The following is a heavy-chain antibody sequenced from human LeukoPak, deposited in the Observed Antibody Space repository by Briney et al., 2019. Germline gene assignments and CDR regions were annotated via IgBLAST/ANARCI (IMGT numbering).Heavy chain of an antibody. Sequence: SETLSLTCTVSGGSISSSSYYWGWIRQPPGKGLEWTGSIYYSGSTYYNSSLKSRVTISLDTSKNQFSLKLSSVTAADTAVYYCARHGPILSQTLGQGFYGDYGRLMRGDFDYWGQGTLVTVSS. J-gene: IGHJ4*02. CDR1: GGSISSSSYY. V-gene: IGHV4-39*01. D-gene: IGHD4-17*01. CDR3: ARHGPILSQTLGQGFYGDYGRLMRGDFDY. CDR2: IYYSGST.